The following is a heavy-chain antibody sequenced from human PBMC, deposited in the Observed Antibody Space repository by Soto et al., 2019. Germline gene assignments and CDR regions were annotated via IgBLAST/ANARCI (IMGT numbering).Heavy chain of an antibody. J-gene: IGHJ4*02. CDR3: ARGAMVRGVITKSFDY. D-gene: IGHD3-10*01. CDR2: IWYDGSNK. V-gene: IGHV3-33*01. CDR1: GFTFSSYG. Sequence: QVQLVESGGGVVQPGRSLRLSCAASGFTFSSYGMHWVRQAPGKGLEWVAVIWYDGSNKYYADSVKGRFTISRDNSKNTLYLQMNSLRAEDTAVYYCARGAMVRGVITKSFDYWGQGTLVTVSS.